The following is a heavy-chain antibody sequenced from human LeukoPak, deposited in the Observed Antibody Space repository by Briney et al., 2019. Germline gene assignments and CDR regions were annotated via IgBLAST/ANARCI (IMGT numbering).Heavy chain of an antibody. Sequence: PGGSLRLSCAASGFTFSSYAMHWVRQAPGKGLEWVAVISYDGSNKYYADSVKGRFTISRDNSKNTLYLQMNSLRAEDTAVYYCARGTVTAPDYWGQGTLVTVSS. CDR2: ISYDGSNK. V-gene: IGHV3-30-3*01. CDR1: GFTFSSYA. J-gene: IGHJ4*02. CDR3: ARGTVTAPDY. D-gene: IGHD2-21*02.